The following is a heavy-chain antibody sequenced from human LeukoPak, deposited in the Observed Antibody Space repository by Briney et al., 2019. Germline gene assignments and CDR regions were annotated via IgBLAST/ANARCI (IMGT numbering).Heavy chain of an antibody. V-gene: IGHV3-48*04. J-gene: IGHJ4*02. CDR2: ISSSGSTI. Sequence: PGGSLRLSCAASGFTFSSYSMNWVRQAPGKGLEWVSYISSSGSTIYYADSVKGRFTISRDNAKNSLYLQMNSLRAEDAAVYYCARRDSGYSYGRLPYWGQGTLVTVSS. CDR1: GFTFSSYS. CDR3: ARRDSGYSYGRLPY. D-gene: IGHD5-18*01.